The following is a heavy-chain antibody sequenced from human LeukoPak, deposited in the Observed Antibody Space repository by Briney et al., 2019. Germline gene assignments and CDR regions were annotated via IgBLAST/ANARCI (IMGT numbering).Heavy chain of an antibody. V-gene: IGHV3-7*01. CDR1: GFTFTTYW. CDR2: IKQDGSEK. D-gene: IGHD3-9*01. J-gene: IGHJ4*02. Sequence: GGSLRLSCVGSGFTFTTYWMSWVRQAPGKGLEWVANIKQDGSEKYYVDSVKGRFTISRDNAKNSLYLQMNSLRAEDTAVYYCAKDRVLRYFDWLFDLDYWGQGTLVTVSS. CDR3: AKDRVLRYFDWLFDLDY.